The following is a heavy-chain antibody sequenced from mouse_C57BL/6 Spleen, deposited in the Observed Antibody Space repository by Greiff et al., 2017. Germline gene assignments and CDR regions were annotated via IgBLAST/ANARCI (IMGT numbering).Heavy chain of an antibody. CDR1: GFTFSSYG. CDR2: ISSGGSYT. J-gene: IGHJ3*01. CDR3: ARLGRFAY. V-gene: IGHV5-6*01. D-gene: IGHD4-1*01. Sequence: EVKLMESGGDLVKPGGSLKLSCAASGFTFSSYGMSWVRQTPDKRLEWVATISSGGSYTYYPDSVKGRFTISRDNAKNTLYLQMSSLKSEDTAMYYCARLGRFAYWGQETLVTVSA.